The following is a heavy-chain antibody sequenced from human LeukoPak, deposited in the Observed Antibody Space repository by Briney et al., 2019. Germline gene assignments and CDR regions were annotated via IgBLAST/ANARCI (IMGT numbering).Heavy chain of an antibody. J-gene: IGHJ4*02. CDR1: GGSISSSSYY. Sequence: PSETLSLTCTVSGGSISSSSYYWGWIRQPPGKGLEWIGSIYYSGSTYYNPSLKSRVTISVDTSKNQFSLKLSSVTAADTAVYYCAREIIGGDYHDYWGQGTLVTVSS. D-gene: IGHD3-16*02. CDR2: IYYSGST. V-gene: IGHV4-39*07. CDR3: AREIIGGDYHDY.